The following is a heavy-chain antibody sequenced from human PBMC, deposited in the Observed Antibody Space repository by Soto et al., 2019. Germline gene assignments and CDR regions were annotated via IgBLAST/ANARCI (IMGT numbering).Heavy chain of an antibody. CDR3: ARDYYDSSGENWFDP. D-gene: IGHD3-22*01. Sequence: GGSLRLSCEVSGFSFGSYAFHWVRQAPGKGLEWLSVISYDGSNKYYADSVKGRFTISRDNSKNTLYLQMNSLRAEDTAVYYCARDYYDSSGENWFDPWGQGTLVTVSS. CDR1: GFSFGSYA. J-gene: IGHJ5*02. CDR2: ISYDGSNK. V-gene: IGHV3-30*04.